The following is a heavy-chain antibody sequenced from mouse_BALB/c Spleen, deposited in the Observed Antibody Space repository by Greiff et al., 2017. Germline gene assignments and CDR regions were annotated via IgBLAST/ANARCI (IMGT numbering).Heavy chain of an antibody. CDR1: GFTFSSYG. Sequence: EVKLVESGGDLVKPGGSLKLSCAASGFTFSSYGMSWVRQTPDKRLEWVATISSGGSYTYYPDSVKGRFTISRDNAKNTLYLQMSSLKSEDTAMYYCARNGPTGAMDYWGQGTSVTVSS. CDR3: ARNGPTGAMDY. J-gene: IGHJ4*01. D-gene: IGHD1-1*01. CDR2: ISSGGSYT. V-gene: IGHV5-6*01.